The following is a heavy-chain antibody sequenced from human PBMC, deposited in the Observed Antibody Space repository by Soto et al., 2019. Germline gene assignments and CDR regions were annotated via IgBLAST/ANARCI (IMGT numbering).Heavy chain of an antibody. D-gene: IGHD3-3*01. V-gene: IGHV1-8*01. CDR1: CYTFTTYD. CDR2: MDPNSGST. CDR3: ARERKFDFWRKGLDV. Sequence: SVKVSCKASCYTFTTYDINCVRQAPVQGLEWLGWMDPNSGSTGYAQNFQGRITMTRNIPRNTAHMELSSLQSEDTAVYYCARERKFDFWRKGLDVWGQGTTVTVSS. J-gene: IGHJ6*02.